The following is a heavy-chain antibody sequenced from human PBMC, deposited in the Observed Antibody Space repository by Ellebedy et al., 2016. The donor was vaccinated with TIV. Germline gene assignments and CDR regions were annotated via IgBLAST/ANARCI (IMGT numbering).Heavy chain of an antibody. V-gene: IGHV3-49*03. CDR1: RLTFGDFA. CDR2: IRRKANGGTT. D-gene: IGHD5-18*01. J-gene: IGHJ4*02. Sequence: GGSLRLXXTASRLTFGDFAVSWFRQAPGKGLEWVGFIRRKANGGTTEYAASVKDRFTISRDDSRSIAYLQMSSLKTEDTAVYYCSSRRGYIFDHWGQGTLVTVSS. CDR3: SSRRGYIFDH.